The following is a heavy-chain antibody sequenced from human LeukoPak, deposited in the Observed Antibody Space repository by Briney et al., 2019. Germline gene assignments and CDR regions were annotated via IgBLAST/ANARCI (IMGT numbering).Heavy chain of an antibody. J-gene: IGHJ5*02. CDR3: ARDVWFDP. Sequence: GGSLRLSCAASGFTFSSHEMNWVRQPPGKGLEWVSYISSGGSTIYYADSVKGRFTVSRDNAKNSLYLQMNSLRAEDTALYYCARDVWFDPWGQGTLDTVSS. V-gene: IGHV3-48*03. CDR2: ISSGGSTI. CDR1: GFTFSSHE.